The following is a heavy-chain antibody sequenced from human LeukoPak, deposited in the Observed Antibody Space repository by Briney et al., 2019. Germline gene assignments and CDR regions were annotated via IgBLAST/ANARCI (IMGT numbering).Heavy chain of an antibody. CDR2: IYTSGST. D-gene: IGHD4-17*01. CDR1: GGSISSYY. J-gene: IGHJ4*02. V-gene: IGHV4-4*09. CDR3: ARHSMTTVTSEFDY. Sequence: PSQTLSLTCTVSGGSISSYYWSWIRQPPGKGLEWIGYIYTSGSTNYNPSLKSRVTISVDTSKNQFSLKLSSVTAADTAVYYCARHSMTTVTSEFDYWGQGTLVTVSS.